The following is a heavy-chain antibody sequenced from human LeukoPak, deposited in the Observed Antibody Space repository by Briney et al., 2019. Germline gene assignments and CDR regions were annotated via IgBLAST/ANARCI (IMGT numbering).Heavy chain of an antibody. Sequence: PGGSLRLSCAASGFTFSSYAMSWVRQAPGKGLEWVSSISGGGGSTYYADSVKGRFTISRDNSKNTLYLQMNSLRAEDTAVYYCATFGYNWNLGYWGQGTLVTVSS. CDR1: GFTFSSYA. D-gene: IGHD1-20*01. J-gene: IGHJ4*02. CDR2: ISGGGGST. CDR3: ATFGYNWNLGY. V-gene: IGHV3-23*01.